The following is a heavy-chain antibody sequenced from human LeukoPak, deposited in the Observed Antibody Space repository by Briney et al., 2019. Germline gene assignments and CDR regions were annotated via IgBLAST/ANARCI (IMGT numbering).Heavy chain of an antibody. CDR3: ARSIGYSYGYTAAADWYFDL. Sequence: GGSLRLSCAASGFTVSSNYMSWVRQAPGKGLEWVSVIYSGGSTYYADSVKGRFTISRDNSKNTLYLQMNSLRAEDTAVYYCARSIGYSYGYTAAADWYFDLWGRGTLVTVSS. CDR2: IYSGGST. J-gene: IGHJ2*01. V-gene: IGHV3-53*01. CDR1: GFTVSSNY. D-gene: IGHD5-18*01.